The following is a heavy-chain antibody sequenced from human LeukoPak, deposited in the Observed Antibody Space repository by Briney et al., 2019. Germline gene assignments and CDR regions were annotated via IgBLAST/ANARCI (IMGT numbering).Heavy chain of an antibody. Sequence: GGSLRLSCAASGFTFSNFWMSWVRQAPGKGLEWVANIKQDGSENYYVDSVRGRFTISRDNAKNSLYLQMSSLRAEDTAVYYCARVDIVVVPAATTFYYGMDVWGQGTTVTVSS. CDR3: ARVDIVVVPAATTFYYGMDV. J-gene: IGHJ6*02. V-gene: IGHV3-7*01. D-gene: IGHD2-2*01. CDR2: IKQDGSEN. CDR1: GFTFSNFW.